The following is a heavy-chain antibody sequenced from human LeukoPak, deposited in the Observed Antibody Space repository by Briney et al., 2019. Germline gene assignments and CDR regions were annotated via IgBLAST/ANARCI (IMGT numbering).Heavy chain of an antibody. V-gene: IGHV3-30*03. J-gene: IGHJ4*02. CDR1: GFTFSSYG. CDR3: ARVLNYYDSSGYYFSY. D-gene: IGHD3-22*01. Sequence: GGSLRLSCAASGFTFSSYGMHWVRQAPGKGLEWVAVLSYDGNKRFYADSVKGRFTISRDNSKNALYLQMNSLRAEDTAVYYCARVLNYYDSSGYYFSYWGQGTLVTVSS. CDR2: LSYDGNKR.